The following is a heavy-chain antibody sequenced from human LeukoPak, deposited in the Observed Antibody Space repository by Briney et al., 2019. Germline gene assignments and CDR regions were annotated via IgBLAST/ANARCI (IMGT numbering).Heavy chain of an antibody. D-gene: IGHD5-12*01. J-gene: IGHJ4*02. CDR3: ARSSGYDACYCDY. Sequence: PGGSLRLSCEASGLALGSYQMNWVPQAPGKGLEWISYISSGGTIYYAESVKGRFTISRDNAKNSLYLQIKSLRAEETAGYYCARSSGYDACYCDYWGQGTLVSVSS. CDR1: GLALGSYQ. V-gene: IGHV3-48*03. CDR2: ISSGGTI.